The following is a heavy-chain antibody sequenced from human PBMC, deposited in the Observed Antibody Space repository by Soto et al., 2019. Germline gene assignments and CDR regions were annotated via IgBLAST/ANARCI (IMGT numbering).Heavy chain of an antibody. CDR3: ARHGYSSGRTYFDY. V-gene: IGHV4-39*01. CDR2: IYDRGST. D-gene: IGHD6-19*01. CDR1: GGSIGSSSYY. Sequence: QLQLQESGPGLVKPSGTLSLTCTVSGGSIGSSSYYWGWIRQPPGKGLEWIGSIYDRGSTYSNPSLKSRLTTSVDTSKNQFSLKLTSVTAADTAVYYCARHGYSSGRTYFDYWGQGTLVTVSS. J-gene: IGHJ4*02.